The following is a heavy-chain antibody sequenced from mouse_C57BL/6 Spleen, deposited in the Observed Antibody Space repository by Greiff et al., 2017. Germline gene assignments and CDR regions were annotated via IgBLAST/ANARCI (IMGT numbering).Heavy chain of an antibody. CDR2: IDPETGGT. Sequence: VQLQESGAELVRPGASVTLSCKASGYTFTDYEMHWVKQTPVHGLEWIGAIDPETGGTAYNQKFKGKAILTADKSSSTAYMELRSLTSEDSAVYYCTRGSPYFDYWGQGTTLTVSS. V-gene: IGHV1-15*01. J-gene: IGHJ2*01. CDR3: TRGSPYFDY. CDR1: GYTFTDYE.